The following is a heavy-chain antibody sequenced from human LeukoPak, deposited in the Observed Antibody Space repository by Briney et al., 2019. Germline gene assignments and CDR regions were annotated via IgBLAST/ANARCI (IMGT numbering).Heavy chain of an antibody. D-gene: IGHD2-15*01. CDR2: FSAYNGNT. J-gene: IGHJ4*02. V-gene: IGHV1-18*04. CDR3: ARDLGDSIDY. CDR1: GYTFTSYG. Sequence: ASVKLSCKASGYTFTSYGISWVRQAPGQGLERMGWFSAYNGNTNYAQKLQGRVTMTTDTSTSTVYLELSSLRSEDTAVYCCARDLGDSIDYWGQGTLVTVSS.